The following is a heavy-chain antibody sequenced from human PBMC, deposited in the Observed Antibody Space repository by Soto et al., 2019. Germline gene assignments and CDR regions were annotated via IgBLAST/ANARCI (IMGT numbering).Heavy chain of an antibody. CDR1: GGSVSSGTYY. V-gene: IGHV4-61*01. Sequence: QVQLQESGPGLVKPSETLSLTCTVSGGSVSSGTYYWSWIRQPPGAGMEWIGYIYYSGSANYNPSPQSRVTMSVDTSKNQFSLNLRSVTAADTAVYYCARAHIYDILTGYVRAIDIWGQGTMVTVSS. D-gene: IGHD3-9*01. CDR3: ARAHIYDILTGYVRAIDI. J-gene: IGHJ3*02. CDR2: IYYSGSA.